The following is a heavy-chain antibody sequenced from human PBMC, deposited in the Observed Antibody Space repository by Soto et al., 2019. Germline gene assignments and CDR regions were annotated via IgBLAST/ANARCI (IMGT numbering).Heavy chain of an antibody. D-gene: IGHD3-10*01. J-gene: IGHJ6*02. CDR1: GSTFSSYA. CDR3: AKRYYGSGSPTYRYYYGVDV. Sequence: HPGGSLRLSCAASGSTFSSYAMSWVRQAPGKGLEWVSGISGSGGSTYYADSVKGRFTISRNNSKNTLSLQMNSLRAEDTAVYYCAKRYYGSGSPTYRYYYGVDVWGQGTTVTVSS. CDR2: ISGSGGST. V-gene: IGHV3-23*01.